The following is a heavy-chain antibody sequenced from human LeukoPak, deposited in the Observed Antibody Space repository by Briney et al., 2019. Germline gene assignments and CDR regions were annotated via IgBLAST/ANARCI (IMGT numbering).Heavy chain of an antibody. D-gene: IGHD1-26*01. V-gene: IGHV3-7*01. CDR1: EFTFSNYW. J-gene: IGHJ4*02. CDR3: ARVRWDLLSTDY. CDR2: IKQDGSEK. Sequence: GGSLRLSCAASEFTFSNYWMSWVRQAPGKGLEWVANIKQDGSEKYYVDSVKGRFTISRDNAKNSLYLQMSSLRVEDTAVYYCARVRWDLLSTDYWGQGSLVTVSS.